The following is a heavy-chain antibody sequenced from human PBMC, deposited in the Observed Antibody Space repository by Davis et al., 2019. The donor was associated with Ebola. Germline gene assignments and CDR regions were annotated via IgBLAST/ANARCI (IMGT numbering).Heavy chain of an antibody. CDR1: GFTFDDYG. Sequence: GESLKISCAASGFTFDDYGMSWVRQAPGKGLVWVSRINSDGSSTSNADSVKGRFTISRDNAKSTLYLQMNSLRAEDTALYYCASSTYSTTWYGPFDMWGQGTLVIVSS. CDR3: ASSTYSTTWYGPFDM. D-gene: IGHD6-13*01. CDR2: INSDGSST. J-gene: IGHJ3*02. V-gene: IGHV3-74*01.